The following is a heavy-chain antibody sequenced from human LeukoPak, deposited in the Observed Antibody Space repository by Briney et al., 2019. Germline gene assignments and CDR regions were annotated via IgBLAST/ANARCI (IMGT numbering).Heavy chain of an antibody. Sequence: GASVKVSCKASGYTLTGYNMHWVRQAPGQGLEWMGWINPNSDGTNYAQKFQGRVTMTRDTPISTAYMELSRLRSDDTAVYYCARDKAMAFDYWGQGTLVTVSS. CDR3: ARDKAMAFDY. CDR2: INPNSDGT. J-gene: IGHJ4*02. V-gene: IGHV1-2*02. D-gene: IGHD5-18*01. CDR1: GYTLTGYN.